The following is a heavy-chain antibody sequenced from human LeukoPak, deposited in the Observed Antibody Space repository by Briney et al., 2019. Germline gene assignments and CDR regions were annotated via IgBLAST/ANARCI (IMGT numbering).Heavy chain of an antibody. J-gene: IGHJ4*02. CDR3: ARHPPYCSSTSCYPDY. CDR2: IYPGDSDT. D-gene: IGHD2-2*01. CDR1: GYSFTSYW. Sequence: GESLKISRKGSGYSFTSYWIGWVRQMPGKGLEWMGIIYPGDSDTRYSPSFQGQVTISADKSISTAYLQWSSLKASDTAMYYCARHPPYCSSTSCYPDYWGQGTLVTVSS. V-gene: IGHV5-51*01.